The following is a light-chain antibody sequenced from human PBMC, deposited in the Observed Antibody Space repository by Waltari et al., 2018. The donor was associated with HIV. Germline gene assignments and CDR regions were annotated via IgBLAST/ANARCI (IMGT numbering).Light chain of an antibody. CDR2: AAS. CDR1: QGIGKD. V-gene: IGKV1-6*02. CDR3: LHDYIFPYT. Sequence: IQMTQSTSSLSASIGDSVTITCRASQGIGKDLSWYQQKPGKAPNLLIYAASILQSGVSSRFSGAGSATDFTLTISNLQPEDFATYFCLHDYIFPYTFGPGTKLEI. J-gene: IGKJ2*01.